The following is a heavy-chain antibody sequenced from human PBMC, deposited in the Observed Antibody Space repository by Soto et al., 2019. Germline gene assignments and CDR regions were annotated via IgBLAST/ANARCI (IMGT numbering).Heavy chain of an antibody. CDR3: ARAIGPTLFDY. Sequence: GGSLRLSCSASGFTFSSYDMHWVRQGPGKGLEWVSAIGTAGDTNYAGSVKGRFTISRENAKNSLYLQMNSLRAGDTAIYFCARAIGPTLFDYWGQGTLVTVAS. CDR1: GFTFSSYD. CDR2: IGTAGDT. D-gene: IGHD3-22*01. V-gene: IGHV3-13*04. J-gene: IGHJ4*02.